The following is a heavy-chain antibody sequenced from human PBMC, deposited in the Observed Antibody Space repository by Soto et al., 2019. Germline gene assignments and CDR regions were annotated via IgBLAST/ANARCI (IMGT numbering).Heavy chain of an antibody. CDR3: ARDDGYSTAWYGAWDH. Sequence: QLQLQESGSGLVEPSQTLSLTCAVSGGSISSGGYAWSWIRQPPGKGPEWIGYISHTGTTNYNPSLKSRVTISVDRSKNQFSLNLISVTAADTAMYYCARDDGYSTAWYGAWDHWGQGALVTVSS. D-gene: IGHD6-19*01. CDR2: ISHTGTT. CDR1: GGSISSGGYA. J-gene: IGHJ4*02. V-gene: IGHV4-30-2*01.